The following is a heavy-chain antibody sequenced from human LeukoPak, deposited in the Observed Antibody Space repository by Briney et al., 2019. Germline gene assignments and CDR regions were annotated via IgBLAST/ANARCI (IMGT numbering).Heavy chain of an antibody. Sequence: GGSLRLSCAASGFTFSSYAMSWVRQAPGKGLEWGSAISGSGGTTYYADSVKGRFTISRDNSKNTLYLQMNSLRAEDTAVYYCAASPVYAMVWFDPWGQGTLVTVSS. D-gene: IGHD2-8*01. CDR3: AASPVYAMVWFDP. J-gene: IGHJ5*02. CDR2: ISGSGGTT. V-gene: IGHV3-23*01. CDR1: GFTFSSYA.